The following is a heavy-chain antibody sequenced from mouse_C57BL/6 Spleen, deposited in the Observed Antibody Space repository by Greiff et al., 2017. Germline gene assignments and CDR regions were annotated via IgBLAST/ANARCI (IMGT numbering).Heavy chain of an antibody. CDR3: AREATVVATKGLDY. CDR1: GYAFSSSW. D-gene: IGHD1-1*01. Sequence: VQLKESGPELVKPGASVKISCKASGYAFSSSWMNWVKQRPGKGLEWIGRIYPGDGDTNYNGKFKGKATLTADKSSSTAYMQLSSLTSEDSAVYFCAREATVVATKGLDYWGQGTTLTVSS. J-gene: IGHJ2*01. V-gene: IGHV1-82*01. CDR2: IYPGDGDT.